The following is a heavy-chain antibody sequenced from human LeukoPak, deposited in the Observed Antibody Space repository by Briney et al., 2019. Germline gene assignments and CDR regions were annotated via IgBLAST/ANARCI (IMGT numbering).Heavy chain of an antibody. CDR3: ARVPRTLWFGDLNDNWFDP. J-gene: IGHJ5*02. CDR2: ISAYNGNT. CDR1: GYTFTSYG. D-gene: IGHD3-10*01. V-gene: IGHV1-18*01. Sequence: ASVKVSCKASGYTFTSYGISWVRQAPGQGLEWMGWISAYNGNTNYAQKLQGRVTMTTDTSTSTAYTELRSLRSDDTAVYYCARVPRTLWFGDLNDNWFDPWGQGTLVTVSS.